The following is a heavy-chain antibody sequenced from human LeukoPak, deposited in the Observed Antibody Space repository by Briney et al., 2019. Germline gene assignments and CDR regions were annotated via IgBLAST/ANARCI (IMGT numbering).Heavy chain of an antibody. V-gene: IGHV3-33*01. J-gene: IGHJ3*02. CDR1: VFTFSRYG. CDR3: ARDANWGFDAFDI. CDR2: IWYEGSNK. Sequence: GRSLRLSCAASVFTFSRYGMHCVRAAPGKGREWGAVIWYEGSNKYYADSVKGRFTISRDNSKNTLYLQMNSLRAEETAVYYCARDANWGFDAFDIWGQGTMVTVSS. D-gene: IGHD7-27*01.